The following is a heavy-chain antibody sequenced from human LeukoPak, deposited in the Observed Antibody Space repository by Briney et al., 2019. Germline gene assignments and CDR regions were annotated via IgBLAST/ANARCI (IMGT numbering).Heavy chain of an antibody. J-gene: IGHJ5*02. V-gene: IGHV3-23*01. D-gene: IGHD2-15*01. CDR2: ISNGNT. Sequence: GGSLRLSCAASGFPFSNHAMSWVRQPPGKGLEWVAAISNGNTYYADSGRGRFAISRDDSKNIVYLQMNSLRDEDTALYYCVREAGYCASVCLKSNWFDPWGQGTQVTVSS. CDR1: GFPFSNHA. CDR3: VREAGYCASVCLKSNWFDP.